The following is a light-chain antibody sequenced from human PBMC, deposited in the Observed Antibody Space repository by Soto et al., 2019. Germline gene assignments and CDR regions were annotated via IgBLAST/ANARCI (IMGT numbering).Light chain of an antibody. V-gene: IGLV2-14*01. Sequence: QSVLTQPASVSGSPGQSITISCTGTSSDVGGYNYVSWYQQHPGKAPKLMIYDVSNRPSGVSNRFSGSKSGNTASLTISGLQAEDEADYYCRSYTSSSTYLVFGGGNKLTVL. CDR3: RSYTSSSTYLV. CDR1: SSDVGGYNY. J-gene: IGLJ2*01. CDR2: DVS.